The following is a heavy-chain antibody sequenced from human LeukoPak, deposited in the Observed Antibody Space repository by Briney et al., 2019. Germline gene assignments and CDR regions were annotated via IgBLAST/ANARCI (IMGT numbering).Heavy chain of an antibody. D-gene: IGHD3-22*01. V-gene: IGHV3-23*01. Sequence: GGSLRHSCAASGFTFSDYAMSWVRQAPGQGLEWVSTISDDGSGTYYADSVKGRFTISRDNSKNTLFLQINSLRAEDSAVYYCATDRERDPSVYYLVGGQGTLITVSS. CDR3: ATDRERDPSVYYLV. CDR1: GFTFSDYA. CDR2: ISDDGSGT. J-gene: IGHJ4*02.